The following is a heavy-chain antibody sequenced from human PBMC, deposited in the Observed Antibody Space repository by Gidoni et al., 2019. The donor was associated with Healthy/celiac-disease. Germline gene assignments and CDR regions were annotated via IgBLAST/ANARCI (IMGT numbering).Heavy chain of an antibody. J-gene: IGHJ5*02. CDR2: INHSGST. CDR3: ARGFRSLRRGPLGWFDP. CDR1: GGSFICYY. D-gene: IGHD3-3*02. Sequence: QVQLQQWGARLLKPSETLSLTCAFYGGSFICYYWSWIRQPPGKGLEWIGEINHSGSTNYNPSLKSRVTISVDTSKNQFSLKLSSVTAADTAVYYCARGFRSLRRGPLGWFDPWGQGTLVTVSS. V-gene: IGHV4-34*01.